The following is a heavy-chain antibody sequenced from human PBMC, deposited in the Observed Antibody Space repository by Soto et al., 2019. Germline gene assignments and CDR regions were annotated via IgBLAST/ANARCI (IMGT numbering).Heavy chain of an antibody. V-gene: IGHV3-30-3*01. D-gene: IGHD2-8*01. CDR1: GFTFSSYA. J-gene: IGHJ6*02. CDR3: ARELLMVYVNYGMDV. Sequence: PGGSLRLSCAASGFTFSSYAMYWVRQAPGKGLEWVAVISYDGSNKYYADSVKGRFTISRDNSKNTLYLQMNSLRAEDTAVYYCARELLMVYVNYGMDVWRQRTTVTVSS. CDR2: ISYDGSNK.